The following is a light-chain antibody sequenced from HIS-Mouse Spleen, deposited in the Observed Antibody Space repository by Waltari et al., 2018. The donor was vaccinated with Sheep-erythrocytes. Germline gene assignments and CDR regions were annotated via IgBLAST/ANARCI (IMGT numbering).Light chain of an antibody. CDR1: SSDVGSYNL. CDR2: EGS. CDR3: CSYAGSSTPWV. Sequence: QSALTQPASVSGSPGQSITISCTGTSSDVGSYNLVSWYQQHPGKAPKLMISEGSNRPSGVFNRFSGSKSGNTASLTISGLQAEDEADYYCCSYAGSSTPWVFGGGTKLTVL. J-gene: IGLJ3*02. V-gene: IGLV2-23*01.